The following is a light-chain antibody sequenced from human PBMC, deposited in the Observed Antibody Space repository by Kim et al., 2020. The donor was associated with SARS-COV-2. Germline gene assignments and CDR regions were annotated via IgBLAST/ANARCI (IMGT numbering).Light chain of an antibody. CDR3: QAWDRGTWV. CDR2: QDS. V-gene: IGLV3-1*01. J-gene: IGLJ3*02. CDR1: KLGDKY. Sequence: SVSPGQTASITCSGDKLGDKYACWYQQKPGQSPVLVTYQDSKRPSGIPERFSGSNSGNTATLTISGTQAMDEADYYCQAWDRGTWVFGGGTKLTVL.